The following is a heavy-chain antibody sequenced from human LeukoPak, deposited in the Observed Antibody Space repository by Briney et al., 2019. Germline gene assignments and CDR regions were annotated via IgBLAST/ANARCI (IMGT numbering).Heavy chain of an antibody. J-gene: IGHJ4*02. CDR3: ARAGATVVIDY. D-gene: IGHD4-17*01. V-gene: IGHV4-59*01. CDR1: GGSISSYD. CDR2: IYYSGST. Sequence: SETLSLTCTVSGGSISSYDWSWIRQPPGKGLERSGYIYYSGSTNYNPSLKSRVTISEDTSNNHFSLKLSSVTAADTAVYYCARAGATVVIDYWGQGTLVTVSS.